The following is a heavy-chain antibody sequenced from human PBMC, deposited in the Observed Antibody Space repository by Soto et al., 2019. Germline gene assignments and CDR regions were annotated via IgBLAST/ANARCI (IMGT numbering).Heavy chain of an antibody. Sequence: QVQLQESGPGLVEPSQTLSLTCTVSGGSIRDGGYYWSWIRQRPGQGLEWLGYIYYTGSTYYNPSLKSRLTISVDMSKSQFSLKLTSLTAADTAVYYCAKDPSPQPTTVVTPGWFDPCGQGILVTVSS. D-gene: IGHD2-21*02. CDR3: AKDPSPQPTTVVTPGWFDP. V-gene: IGHV4-31*03. CDR2: IYYTGST. CDR1: GGSIRDGGYY. J-gene: IGHJ5*02.